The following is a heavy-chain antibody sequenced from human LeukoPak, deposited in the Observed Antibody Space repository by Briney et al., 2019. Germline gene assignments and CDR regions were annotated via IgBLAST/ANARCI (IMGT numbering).Heavy chain of an antibody. CDR3: ARDLHGYSYGPFGY. CDR1: GGSISSGSYY. V-gene: IGHV4-61*02. Sequence: SETLSLTCTVSGGSISSGSYYWSWIRQPAGKGLEWIGRIYSSGSTNYNPSLKSRVTISVDTSKNQLSLKLSSVTAADTAVYYCARDLHGYSYGPFGYWDQGTLVTVSS. CDR2: IYSSGST. J-gene: IGHJ4*02. D-gene: IGHD5-18*01.